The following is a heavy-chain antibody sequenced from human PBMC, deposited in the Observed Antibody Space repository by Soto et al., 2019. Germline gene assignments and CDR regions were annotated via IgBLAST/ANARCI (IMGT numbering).Heavy chain of an antibody. V-gene: IGHV1-2*04. CDR3: ARDMVAATAWASYYYGMDV. D-gene: IGHD2-15*01. CDR2: INPNSGGT. J-gene: IGHJ6*02. Sequence: ASVKVSCKASGYTFTGYYMHWVRQAPGQGLEWMGWINPNSGGTNYAQKLQGWVTMTRDTSISTAYMELSRLRSDDTAVYYCARDMVAATAWASYYYGMDVWGQGTTVTVSS. CDR1: GYTFTGYY.